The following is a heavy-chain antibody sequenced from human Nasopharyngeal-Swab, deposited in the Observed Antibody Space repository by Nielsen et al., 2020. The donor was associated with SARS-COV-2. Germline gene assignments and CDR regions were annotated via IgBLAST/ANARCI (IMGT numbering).Heavy chain of an antibody. CDR3: ARAMIVVVINAFDI. J-gene: IGHJ3*02. CDR2: IYYSGST. Sequence: SETLSLTCTVSGGSISSGGYYWSWIRQHPGKGLEWIGYIYYSGSTYYNPSLKSRVTISVDTSKNQFSLKLSPVTAADTAVYYCARAMIVVVINAFDIWGQGTMVTVSS. D-gene: IGHD3-22*01. V-gene: IGHV4-31*03. CDR1: GGSISSGGYY.